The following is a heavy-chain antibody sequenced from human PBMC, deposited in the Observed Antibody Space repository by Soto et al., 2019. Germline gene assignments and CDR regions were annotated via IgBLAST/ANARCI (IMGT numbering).Heavy chain of an antibody. Sequence: QVQLVQSGAEVRKPGASVKVSCKASGYTFSNYGLSWVRQAPGQGLEWMGWISDYNGNTHYAQKFQVRLIMTTDTPTRTAYVELRSLTADDTAVYFCAREGYYSGSGTYSPPRYYGMDVWGQGTTVTVSS. CDR3: AREGYYSGSGTYSPPRYYGMDV. D-gene: IGHD3-10*01. J-gene: IGHJ6*02. CDR1: GYTFSNYG. V-gene: IGHV1-18*01. CDR2: ISDYNGNT.